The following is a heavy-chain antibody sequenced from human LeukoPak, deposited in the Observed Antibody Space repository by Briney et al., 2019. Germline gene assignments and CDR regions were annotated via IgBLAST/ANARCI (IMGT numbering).Heavy chain of an antibody. Sequence: PGGSLRLSCAASGFTFSSYEMNWVRQAPGKGLEWVSYISSSGSTIYYADSVKGRFTISRDNAKNSLYLQMNSLRAEDTAVYYCARVFGGYYYYMDVWGKGTTVTISS. CDR2: ISSSGSTI. D-gene: IGHD3-10*01. CDR3: ARVFGGYYYYMDV. CDR1: GFTFSSYE. V-gene: IGHV3-48*03. J-gene: IGHJ6*03.